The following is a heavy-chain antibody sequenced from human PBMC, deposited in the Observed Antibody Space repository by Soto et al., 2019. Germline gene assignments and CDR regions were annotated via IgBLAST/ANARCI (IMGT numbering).Heavy chain of an antibody. Sequence: ASVKVSCKASGYTFTSYGISWVRQAPGQGLEWMGWISAYNGNTNYAQKLQGRVTMTTDTSTSTAYMELRSLRSDDTAVYYCARVWYSYYILTGYSTDWYFDLWGRGTLVTVSS. D-gene: IGHD3-9*01. V-gene: IGHV1-18*04. CDR3: ARVWYSYYILTGYSTDWYFDL. J-gene: IGHJ2*01. CDR2: ISAYNGNT. CDR1: GYTFTSYG.